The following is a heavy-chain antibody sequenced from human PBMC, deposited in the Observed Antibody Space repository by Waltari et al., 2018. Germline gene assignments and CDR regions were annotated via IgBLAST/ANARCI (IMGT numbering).Heavy chain of an antibody. CDR3: ARAVVVVPAAHYYGMDV. CDR2: INPSGST. CDR1: GGSFSGYY. J-gene: IGHJ6*02. Sequence: QVQLQQWGAGLLKPSETLSLTCAVYGGSFSGYYWSWIRQPPGKGLEWIGEINPSGSTNYNPSLKSRVTIAVDTSKNQFSLKLSSVTAADTAVYYCARAVVVVPAAHYYGMDVWGQGTTVTVSS. D-gene: IGHD2-2*01. V-gene: IGHV4-34*01.